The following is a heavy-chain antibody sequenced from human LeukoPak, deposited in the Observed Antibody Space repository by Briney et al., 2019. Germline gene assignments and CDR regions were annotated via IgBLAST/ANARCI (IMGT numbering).Heavy chain of an antibody. V-gene: IGHV1-2*02. CDR1: GYTFTGYY. D-gene: IGHD3-10*01. Sequence: ASVKVSCKASGYTFTGYYMHWVRQAPGQGLEWMGWINPNSGGTNYAQKFQGRVTMTRDTSISTAYMELSRLRSDDTAVYYCASHMVRGVLYYFDYWGQGTLVTVSS. CDR3: ASHMVRGVLYYFDY. J-gene: IGHJ4*02. CDR2: INPNSGGT.